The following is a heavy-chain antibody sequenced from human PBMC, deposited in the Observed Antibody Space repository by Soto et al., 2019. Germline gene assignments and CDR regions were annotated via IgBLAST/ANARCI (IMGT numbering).Heavy chain of an antibody. CDR3: TRHEGGAAADRPLDY. Sequence: SETLSLTCTVSGGSISSYYWSWIRQPPGKGLEWIGYIYYSGTTNYNPSLKSRVTISVDTSKNQFSLKLMSVTAADTAIYYCTRHEGGAAADRPLDYWGQGTLVTVSS. CDR2: IYYSGTT. V-gene: IGHV4-59*08. D-gene: IGHD6-13*01. J-gene: IGHJ4*02. CDR1: GGSISSYY.